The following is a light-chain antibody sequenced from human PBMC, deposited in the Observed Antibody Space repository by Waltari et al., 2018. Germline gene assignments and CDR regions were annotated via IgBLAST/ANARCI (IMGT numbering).Light chain of an antibody. CDR2: AAS. CDR3: LQYDSNPLT. V-gene: IGKV1-17*01. J-gene: IGKJ4*01. Sequence: DIQMTQSPSSLSASAGDRVTITCRASQGINTYLTWYQQKPGKVPKRLIYAASNLESGVPSRFSGSGSGTDFTLTISSLQPEDFATYYCLQYDSNPLTFGGGTKVEIK. CDR1: QGINTY.